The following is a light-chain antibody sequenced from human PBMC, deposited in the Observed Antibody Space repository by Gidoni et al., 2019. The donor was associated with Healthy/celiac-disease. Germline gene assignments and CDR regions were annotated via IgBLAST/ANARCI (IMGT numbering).Light chain of an antibody. J-gene: IGKJ1*01. Sequence: DIQMTQSPSTLSASVGDRVTITCRASQSISSWLAWYQQQPGKAPKLLIYKASSLESGVPSRFSGSGSGTEFTLTISSLQPDDFATYYCQQYSSYSPTFGQGTKVEIK. CDR1: QSISSW. CDR2: KAS. V-gene: IGKV1-5*03. CDR3: QQYSSYSPT.